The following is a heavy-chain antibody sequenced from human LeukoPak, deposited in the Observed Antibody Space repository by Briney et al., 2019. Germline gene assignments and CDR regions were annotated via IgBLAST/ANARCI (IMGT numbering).Heavy chain of an antibody. CDR3: ARAPGAAID. J-gene: IGHJ4*02. CDR2: IYYSGSI. CDR1: GGSISSYY. V-gene: IGHV4-59*12. Sequence: PSETLSLTCTVSGGSISSYYWSWIRQPPGKGLEWIGYIYYSGSINYNPSLKSRVTISVDTSKNQFSLKLNSVTAADTAVYYCARAPGAAIDWGQGTLVTVSS. D-gene: IGHD2-2*01.